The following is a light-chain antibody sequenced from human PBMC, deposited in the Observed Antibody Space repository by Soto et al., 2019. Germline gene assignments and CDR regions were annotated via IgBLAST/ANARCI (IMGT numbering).Light chain of an antibody. CDR1: QSVSNY. J-gene: IGKJ1*01. V-gene: IGKV3-15*01. CDR3: QQYDNWPPWT. Sequence: EIVLTQSPATLSLSPGERATLSCRASQSVSNYLAWYQHKPGQAPRLLIYDASTRATGIPARFSGSGSGTEFTLTISSLQSEDFAVYYCQQYDNWPPWTFGQGTKVEI. CDR2: DAS.